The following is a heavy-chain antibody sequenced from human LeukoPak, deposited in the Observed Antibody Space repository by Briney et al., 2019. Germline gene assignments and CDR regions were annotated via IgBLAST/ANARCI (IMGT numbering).Heavy chain of an antibody. CDR1: GGSISSSSYY. Sequence: SETLSLTCTVSGGSISSSSYYWGWIRQPPGKGLEWIGSIYYSGSTYYNPSLKSRVTISVDTSKNQFSLKLSSVTAADTAVYYCARHGGSFDYWGQGTLVTVSS. V-gene: IGHV4-39*01. CDR2: IYYSGST. CDR3: ARHGGSFDY. D-gene: IGHD2-15*01. J-gene: IGHJ4*02.